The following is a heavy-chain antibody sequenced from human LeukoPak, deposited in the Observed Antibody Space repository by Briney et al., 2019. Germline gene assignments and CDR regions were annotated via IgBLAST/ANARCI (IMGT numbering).Heavy chain of an antibody. CDR2: IKQDGSEK. CDR3: ARDYYDSSGYYYRYYYYMDV. D-gene: IGHD3-22*01. CDR1: GFTFSSYW. J-gene: IGHJ6*03. V-gene: IGHV3-7*01. Sequence: GGSLRLSCAASGFTFSSYWMSWVRQAPGKGLEWVANIKQDGSEKYYVDSVKGRFTISRDNAKNSLYLQMNSLRAEDTAVYYCARDYYDSSGYYYRYYYYMDVWGKGTTVTISS.